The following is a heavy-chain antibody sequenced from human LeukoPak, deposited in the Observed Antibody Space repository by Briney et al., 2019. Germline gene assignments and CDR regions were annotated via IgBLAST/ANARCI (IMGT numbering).Heavy chain of an antibody. CDR1: GYTLTELA. D-gene: IGHD6-19*01. CDR2: FDPEEGET. J-gene: IGHJ4*02. CDR3: ATGRHTSGWYPLSY. Sequence: ASVKVSCKVSGYTLTELAMHWVRQAPGKGLEWMGGFDPEEGETIYAQKFQGRVTTTEDTSTDTAYMELSSLRSEDTAVYYCATGRHTSGWYPLSYWGQGTLVTVSS. V-gene: IGHV1-24*01.